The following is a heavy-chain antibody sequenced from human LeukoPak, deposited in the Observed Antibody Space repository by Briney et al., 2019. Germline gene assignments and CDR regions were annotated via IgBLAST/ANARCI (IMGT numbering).Heavy chain of an antibody. Sequence: ASVKVSCKASRYTFTSYDINWVRQATGQGLEWMGWMNPNSGNTNYAQKFQGRVTITTNTSISTAYMELSSLRSEGTAVYYCARAIRSPYYGSGSYLCYYYYMDVWGKGTTVTVSS. CDR1: RYTFTSYD. D-gene: IGHD3-10*01. J-gene: IGHJ6*03. V-gene: IGHV1-8*03. CDR3: ARAIRSPYYGSGSYLCYYYYMDV. CDR2: MNPNSGNT.